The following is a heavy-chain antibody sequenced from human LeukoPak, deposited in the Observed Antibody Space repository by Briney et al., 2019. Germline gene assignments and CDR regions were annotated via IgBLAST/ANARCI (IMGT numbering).Heavy chain of an antibody. V-gene: IGHV3-23*01. D-gene: IGHD3-16*01. CDR2: ISGDATRT. J-gene: IGHJ4*02. CDR1: GFSFSSYA. Sequence: PGGSLRLSCAASGFSFSSYAMTWARQAPVKGLEWVSAISGDATRTYYADSVKGRFTISRDNSKNTLYLEMSSLRVEDTAIYYCAKWPEGAMDYFDYWGQGTLVTVSS. CDR3: AKWPEGAMDYFDY.